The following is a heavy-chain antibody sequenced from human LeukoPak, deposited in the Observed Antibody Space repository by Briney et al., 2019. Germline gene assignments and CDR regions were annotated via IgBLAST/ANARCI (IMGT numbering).Heavy chain of an antibody. V-gene: IGHV1-8*02. Sequence: ASVKVSCKASGYTFTSYDIDWVRQATGQGLEWMGWMNPNSGNTNYAQKLQGRVTVTTDTSSGTAYMELRSLRPDDTAVYYCVRGGYRYGYDFWGQGTLVTVSS. D-gene: IGHD5-18*01. CDR1: GYTFTSYD. J-gene: IGHJ4*02. CDR3: VRGGYRYGYDF. CDR2: MNPNSGNT.